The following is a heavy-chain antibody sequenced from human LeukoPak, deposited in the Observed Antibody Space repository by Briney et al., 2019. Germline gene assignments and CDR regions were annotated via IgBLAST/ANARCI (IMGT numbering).Heavy chain of an antibody. J-gene: IGHJ4*02. V-gene: IGHV4-59*08. D-gene: IGHD6-19*01. CDR1: GGSISGFT. CDR2: IDYIGST. CDR3: ARGRRAGSGWPFFDS. Sequence: PSETLSLTCTVSGGSISGFTWSWIRQPPGKEPEWIGYIDYIGSTNYNPSLKSRVTISLDTSKNQFSVRLSSMTAADTAVYYCARGRRAGSGWPFFDSWGQGTLVSVSS.